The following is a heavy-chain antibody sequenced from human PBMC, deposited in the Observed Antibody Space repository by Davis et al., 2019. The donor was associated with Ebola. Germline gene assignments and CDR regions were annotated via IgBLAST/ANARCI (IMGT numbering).Heavy chain of an antibody. V-gene: IGHV1-2*02. Sequence: ASVTVSCKASGFTLSDYYMHWVRQAPGQGPEWMGWISLNSGSTKYSHKFQGRVTMTRDTSIKTAQMELSGLRSDDTAVYYCARDDKVMHFDYWGQGTLVTVSS. D-gene: IGHD3-16*01. J-gene: IGHJ4*02. CDR3: ARDDKVMHFDY. CDR2: ISLNSGST. CDR1: GFTLSDYY.